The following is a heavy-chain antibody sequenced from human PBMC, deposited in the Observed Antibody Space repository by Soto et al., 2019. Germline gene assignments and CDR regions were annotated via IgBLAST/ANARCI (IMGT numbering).Heavy chain of an antibody. D-gene: IGHD6-25*01. J-gene: IGHJ4*02. V-gene: IGHV1-8*01. CDR1: GDTFIKYD. CDR3: ARRKERSGPNYFDV. CDR2: MNPSNGNA. Sequence: ASVKVSCKASGDTFIKYDINWVRQATGQGLEWMGWMNPSNGNAGYAQNFRGRVTMTSNASITTAYMELSGLRYEDTAVYYCARRKERSGPNYFDVWGQGTLVTVSS.